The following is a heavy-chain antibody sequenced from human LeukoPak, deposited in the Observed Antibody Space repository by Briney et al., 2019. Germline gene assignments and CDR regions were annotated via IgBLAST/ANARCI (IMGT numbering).Heavy chain of an antibody. V-gene: IGHV3-48*03. CDR3: ARGGYPYGMDV. Sequence: GGFLRLSCEASGFPFGNYVMNWVRQAPGRGLEWVSYTSSSGSAIYYADSVKGRFTISRDNAKPSMYLQMNSLRAEDTPVYYCARGGYPYGMDVWGPGTTVTVSS. CDR2: TSSSGSAI. CDR1: GFPFGNYV. D-gene: IGHD3-16*02. J-gene: IGHJ6*02.